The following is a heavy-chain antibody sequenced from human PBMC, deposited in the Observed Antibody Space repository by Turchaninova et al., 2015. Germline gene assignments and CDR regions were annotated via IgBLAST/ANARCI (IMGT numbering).Heavy chain of an antibody. J-gene: IGHJ4*02. V-gene: IGHV2-5*02. Sequence: QITLKESGPTLMEPTQTITLTCTFSGFSLSTSGVGVGWFRQPPGTALEWLALLYWDDAKRYSPSLLSRHSVTKNTSNNRVVLAMTNVDPADTATYYCAHRRDGYNWDSASFDFWGQGTLVTVPS. CDR2: LYWDDAK. CDR3: AHRRDGYNWDSASFDF. D-gene: IGHD1-7*01. CDR1: GFSLSTSGVG.